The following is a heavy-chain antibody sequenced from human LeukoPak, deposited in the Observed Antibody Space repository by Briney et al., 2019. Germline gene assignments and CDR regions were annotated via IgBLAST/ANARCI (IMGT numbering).Heavy chain of an antibody. CDR3: AKGGDYYGSGSYYDY. CDR2: ISGSGGST. V-gene: IGHV3-23*01. Sequence: GGSLRLSCAASGFTFSSCAMNWVRQAPGKGLEWVSGISGSGGSTYYADSVKGRFTISRDNSKNTLHLQMNSLRAEDTAVYYCAKGGDYYGSGSYYDYWGQGTLVTVSS. CDR1: GFTFSSCA. D-gene: IGHD3-10*01. J-gene: IGHJ4*02.